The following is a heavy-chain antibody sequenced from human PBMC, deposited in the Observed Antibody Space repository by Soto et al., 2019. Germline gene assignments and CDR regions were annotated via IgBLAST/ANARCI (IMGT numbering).Heavy chain of an antibody. D-gene: IGHD4-17*01. CDR1: GGYY. CDR2: IYYSGST. CDR3: ARGLTTVTTVRFYDY. V-gene: IGHV4-31*11. Sequence: PSETLSLTCDVSGGYYWSWIRQHPGKGLEWIGYIYYSGSTYYNPSLKSRVTISVGTSKNQFSLKLSSVTAADTAVYYCARGLTTVTTVRFYDYWGQGTLVTVSS. J-gene: IGHJ4*02.